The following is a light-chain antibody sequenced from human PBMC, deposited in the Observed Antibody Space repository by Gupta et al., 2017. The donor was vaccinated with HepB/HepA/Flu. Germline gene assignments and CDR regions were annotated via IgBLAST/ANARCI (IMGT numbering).Light chain of an antibody. CDR2: GAS. Sequence: EIVLTQSPGTLSLSPGERATLSCRASQSVSSSYLAWYQQKPGQAPRLLIYGASSRATGIPDRFSGSGSGTDFTLTISRLEPEHFAVYYCHRDGSSRFTFGHGTKVDIK. CDR1: QSVSSSY. J-gene: IGKJ3*01. V-gene: IGKV3-20*01. CDR3: HRDGSSRFT.